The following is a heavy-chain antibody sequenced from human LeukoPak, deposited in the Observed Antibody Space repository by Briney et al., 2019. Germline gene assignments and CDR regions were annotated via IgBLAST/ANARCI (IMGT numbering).Heavy chain of an antibody. V-gene: IGHV1-69*04. J-gene: IGHJ4*02. D-gene: IGHD3-22*01. CDR3: ARDETGYYDSSGYYNADY. CDR1: GGTFSSYA. CDR2: IIPILGIA. Sequence: SVKVSCKASGGTFSSYAISWVRQAPGQGLEGMGRIIPILGIANYAQKFQGRVTITADKSTSTAYMELSSLRSEDTAVYYCARDETGYYDSSGYYNADYWGQGTLVTVSS.